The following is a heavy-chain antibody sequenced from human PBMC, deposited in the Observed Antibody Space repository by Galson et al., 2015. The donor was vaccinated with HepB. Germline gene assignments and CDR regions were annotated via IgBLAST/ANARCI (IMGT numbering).Heavy chain of an antibody. CDR2: ISYDGSNK. Sequence: SLRLSCAASGFTFSSYGMHWVRQAPGKGLEWVAVISYDGSNKYYADSVKGRFTISRDNSKNTLYLQMNSLRAEDTAVYYCAKDLWATVVTPLDYWGQGTLVTVSS. V-gene: IGHV3-30*18. CDR1: GFTFSSYG. CDR3: AKDLWATVVTPLDY. J-gene: IGHJ4*02. D-gene: IGHD4-23*01.